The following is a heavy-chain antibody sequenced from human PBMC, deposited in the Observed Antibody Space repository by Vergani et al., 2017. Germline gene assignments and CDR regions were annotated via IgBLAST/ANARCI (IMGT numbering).Heavy chain of an antibody. CDR2: INPSGGHT. Sequence: QVQVVQSGAEVKQSGASVTVSCKTSVYTFSHYYLLWVRQPPGQGLEWMGIINPSGGHTNYAQMFQGRVTMTRDTSTSTVYMELSSLRSEDTAIYYCARGDYGILTDYRYWGQGTLVTVSA. CDR1: VYTFSHYY. D-gene: IGHD3-9*01. J-gene: IGHJ4*02. CDR3: ARGDYGILTDYRY. V-gene: IGHV1-46*03.